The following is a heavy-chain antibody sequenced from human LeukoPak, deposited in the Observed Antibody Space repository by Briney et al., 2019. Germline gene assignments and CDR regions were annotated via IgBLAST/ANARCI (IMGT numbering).Heavy chain of an antibody. CDR2: IHYSGST. D-gene: IGHD2-2*01. CDR3: ARTTEDRSSTSCYQYWFDP. J-gene: IGHJ5*02. Sequence: PSETLSLTCTVSGASISSYYWSWIRQPPGKGLEWIGYIHYSGSTSYNPSLKSRVTISVDTSKNQISLKVRSATAADTAVYYCARTTEDRSSTSCYQYWFDPWGQGTLVTVSS. CDR1: GASISSYY. V-gene: IGHV4-59*01.